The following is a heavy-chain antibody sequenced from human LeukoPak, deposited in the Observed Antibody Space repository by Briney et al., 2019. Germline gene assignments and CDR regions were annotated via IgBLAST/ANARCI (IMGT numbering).Heavy chain of an antibody. CDR3: ARDPLRVASRPFDY. J-gene: IGHJ4*02. Sequence: AASVKVSCKASGGTFSSYAISWVRQAPGQGLEWMGRIIPILGIANYAQKFQGRVTITADKSTSTAYMELSSLRSEDTAVYYCARDPLRVASRPFDYWGQGTLVTVSS. V-gene: IGHV1-69*04. D-gene: IGHD3-16*01. CDR2: IIPILGIA. CDR1: GGTFSSYA.